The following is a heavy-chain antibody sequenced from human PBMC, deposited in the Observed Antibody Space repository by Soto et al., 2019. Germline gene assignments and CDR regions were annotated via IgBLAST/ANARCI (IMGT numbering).Heavy chain of an antibody. Sequence: QITLNESGPTVVKPTEPLTLTCTFSGFSLTTSGVGVGWVRQSPGKAPEWLASIYWDDDKRYSTSLKSRLTITKHTSTNHVVLTMANVDPADTATYYCAHRVLRAVFGLVTTTAIYFDFWGQGTPVVVSS. J-gene: IGHJ4*02. D-gene: IGHD3-3*01. CDR2: IYWDDDK. CDR3: AHRVLRAVFGLVTTTAIYFDF. V-gene: IGHV2-5*02. CDR1: GFSLTTSGVG.